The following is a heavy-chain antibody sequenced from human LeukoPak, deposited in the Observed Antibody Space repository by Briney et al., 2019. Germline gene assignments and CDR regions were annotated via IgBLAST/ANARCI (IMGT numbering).Heavy chain of an antibody. Sequence: ASVKVSCKASGYMFSSYGISWVRQAPGQGLEWLGWISAYNGNMFYAQKFQGRVTLTTDTTTNTAYMELTSLTSDDTAVYYCARDRHELVHPYYFDYWGQGTLVTVSS. D-gene: IGHD1-26*01. J-gene: IGHJ4*02. CDR3: ARDRHELVHPYYFDY. CDR1: GYMFSSYG. V-gene: IGHV1-18*01. CDR2: ISAYNGNM.